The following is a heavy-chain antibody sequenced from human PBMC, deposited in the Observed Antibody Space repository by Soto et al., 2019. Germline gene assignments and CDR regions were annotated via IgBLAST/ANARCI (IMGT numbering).Heavy chain of an antibody. J-gene: IGHJ3*01. Sequence: QVQLVESGGGVVQPGTSLRLSCAVSGFPFSTYGFHGVRQPPGKGLEWVAVIVSDGSAKYHADSVEGRFTISRDNSKDTLYLQMNSVRAEDTAVYYCARDDAFGNENGFDLWGQGTMVTVSS. D-gene: IGHD1-1*01. CDR1: GFPFSTYG. CDR2: IVSDGSAK. CDR3: ARDDAFGNENGFDL. V-gene: IGHV3-33*01.